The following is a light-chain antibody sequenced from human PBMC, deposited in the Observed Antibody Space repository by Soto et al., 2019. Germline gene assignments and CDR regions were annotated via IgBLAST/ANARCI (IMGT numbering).Light chain of an antibody. CDR1: SGSIASNY. CDR2: EDK. J-gene: IGLJ3*02. Sequence: NFMLTQPHSVSEAPGKTVTISCTRSSGSIASNYVQWYQQRPGSSPTIMIFEDKQRPSVLPDRFSGSIDSSSNFASLTISGLKTEDEADYYFQSYDSSSHWVFGGGTKLTVL. V-gene: IGLV6-57*01. CDR3: QSYDSSSHWV.